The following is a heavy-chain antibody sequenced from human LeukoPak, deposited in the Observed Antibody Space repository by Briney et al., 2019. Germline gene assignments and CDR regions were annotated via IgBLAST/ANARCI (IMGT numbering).Heavy chain of an antibody. D-gene: IGHD5-18*01. CDR1: GFTFSSYE. CDR2: IRSSGSTR. J-gene: IGHJ4*02. CDR3: ARDGYSYGFFDY. V-gene: IGHV3-48*03. Sequence: GGSLRLSCAASGFTFSSYEMNWVRQAPGKGLEWVSHIRSSGSTRYYADSVKGRFTISRDNAKNSLYLQMNSLRAEDTAVYYCARDGYSYGFFDYWGQGTLVTVSS.